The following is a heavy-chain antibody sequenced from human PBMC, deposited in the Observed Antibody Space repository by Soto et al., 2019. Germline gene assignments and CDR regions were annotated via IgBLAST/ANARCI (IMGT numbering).Heavy chain of an antibody. D-gene: IGHD6-13*01. J-gene: IGHJ4*02. CDR1: GYTFTSYG. CDR3: ARVLTAAGFDY. Sequence: QVQLVQSGAEVKKPGASVKVSCKASGYTFTSYGISWVRQAPGQGLEWMGWISAYNCNTNYAEKLQGRVTMTTDTSTSTANMELRSLRSDDTAVYYCARVLTAAGFDYWGQGTLVTVSS. CDR2: ISAYNCNT. V-gene: IGHV1-18*01.